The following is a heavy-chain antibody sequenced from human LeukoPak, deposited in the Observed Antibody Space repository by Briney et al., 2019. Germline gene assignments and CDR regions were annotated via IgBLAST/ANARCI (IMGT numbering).Heavy chain of an antibody. CDR2: IYSGDGT. J-gene: IGHJ4*02. CDR3: ARSSNSNNYFDY. V-gene: IGHV3-53*01. Sequence: GGSLRLSCAASGFTVSSNSMSWVRQAPGKELQWVSVIYSGDGTFYADSMKGRFTISRDNSKNTLYLQIDSLRAEDTAMYYCARSSNSNNYFDYWGQGTLVTVSS. D-gene: IGHD6-13*01. CDR1: GFTVSSNS.